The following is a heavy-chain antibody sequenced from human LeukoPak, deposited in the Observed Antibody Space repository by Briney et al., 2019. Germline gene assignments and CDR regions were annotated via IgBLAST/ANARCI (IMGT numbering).Heavy chain of an antibody. CDR3: AKLGARIWYFDY. J-gene: IGHJ4*02. V-gene: IGHV3-23*01. CDR2: ISGSGGST. CDR1: GFTFSSYA. Sequence: PGGSLRLPCAASGFTFSSYAMSWVRQAPGKGLEWVSAISGSGGSTYYAGSVKGRFTISRDNSKNTLYLQMNSLRAEDTAVYYCAKLGARIWYFDYWGQGTLVTVSS. D-gene: IGHD3-16*01.